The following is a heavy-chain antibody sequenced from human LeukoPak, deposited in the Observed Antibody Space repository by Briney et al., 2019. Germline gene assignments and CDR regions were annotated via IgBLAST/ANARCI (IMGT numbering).Heavy chain of an antibody. CDR3: ARVKDSSGWYVYFDY. CDR1: ALNFSNDS. Sequence: PGGSLKLSCAASALNFSNDSMNWVRQATRTGQERVSIISSSSSTIYYADSVKGRFTISRDNAKHSLYLQMNSLRAEDTAVYYCARVKDSSGWYVYFDYWGQGTLVTVSS. J-gene: IGHJ4*02. D-gene: IGHD6-19*01. CDR2: ISSSSSTI. V-gene: IGHV3-48*01.